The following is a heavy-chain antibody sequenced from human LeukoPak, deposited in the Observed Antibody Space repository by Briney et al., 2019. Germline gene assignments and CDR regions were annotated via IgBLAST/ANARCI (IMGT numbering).Heavy chain of an antibody. CDR3: ARDRVPIVGRHGYFDY. Sequence: GGSLRLCCAASGFTFSSYSMDWVRQAPGKGLEWVSSISSSSSYIYYADSVKGRFTISRDNAKNSLYLQMNSLRAEDTAVYYCARDRVPIVGRHGYFDYWGQGTLVTVSS. CDR2: ISSSSSYI. V-gene: IGHV3-21*01. CDR1: GFTFSSYS. J-gene: IGHJ4*02. D-gene: IGHD1-26*01.